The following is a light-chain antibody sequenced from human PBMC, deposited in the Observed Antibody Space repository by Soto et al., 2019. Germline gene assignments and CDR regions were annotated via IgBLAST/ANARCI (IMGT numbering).Light chain of an antibody. CDR1: QSVSSSY. V-gene: IGKV3-20*01. CDR3: QQYGSSPPLT. CDR2: GAS. Sequence: EIVLTQSPGTLSLSPGERATLSCRASQSVSSSYLAWYQQKPGQAPRLLIYGASSMATGIPDRFSGSGSGTDFTLTISSLEPEDFAVYYCQQYGSSPPLTFGGGTKVEIK. J-gene: IGKJ4*01.